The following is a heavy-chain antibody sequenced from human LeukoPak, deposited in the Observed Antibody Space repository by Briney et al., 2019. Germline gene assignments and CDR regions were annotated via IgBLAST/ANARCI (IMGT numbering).Heavy chain of an antibody. CDR3: AREGYCGSGSFFDY. J-gene: IGHJ4*02. D-gene: IGHD2-15*01. CDR1: GYTFTSYW. V-gene: IGHV5-51*01. CDR2: IYPGDSDT. Sequence: PGESLKTSCKGSGYTFTSYWIGWVPQLPGKGLELMGIIYPGDSDTRYSPSFQGQVSISADKTISTAYLQWSSLKASDTAMYYCAREGYCGSGSFFDYWGQGTLVTVPS.